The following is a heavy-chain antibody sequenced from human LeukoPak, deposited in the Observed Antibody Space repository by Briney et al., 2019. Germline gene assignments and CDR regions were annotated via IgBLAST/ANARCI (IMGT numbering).Heavy chain of an antibody. D-gene: IGHD5-24*01. Sequence: GESLKISCKGSGYSFTDYWIAWVRQMPRKGPEWMGIIYPGDSDTRYSPSFQGQVTISADKSISTAYLQFSSLKASDTAMYYCARGYRHGLRGLGYWGQGALVTVSS. CDR1: GYSFTDYW. CDR2: IYPGDSDT. J-gene: IGHJ4*02. V-gene: IGHV5-51*01. CDR3: ARGYRHGLRGLGY.